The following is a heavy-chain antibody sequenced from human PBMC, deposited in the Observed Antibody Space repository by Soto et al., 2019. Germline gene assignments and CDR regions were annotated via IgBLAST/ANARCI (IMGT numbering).Heavy chain of an antibody. CDR1: GYTFTSYA. CDR3: ARDRIYSSSNPHGY. D-gene: IGHD6-13*01. CDR2: INAYNGNT. J-gene: IGHJ4*02. Sequence: ASVKVSCKASGYTFTSYAMTWVRQAPGQRLEWKGWINAYNGNTNYAQKLQGRVTMTTDTSTSTAYMELRSLRSDDTAVYYCARDRIYSSSNPHGYWGQGTLVTVSS. V-gene: IGHV1-18*01.